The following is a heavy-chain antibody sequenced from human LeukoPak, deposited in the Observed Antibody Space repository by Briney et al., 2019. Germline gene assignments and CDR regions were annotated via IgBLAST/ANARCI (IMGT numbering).Heavy chain of an antibody. J-gene: IGHJ3*02. CDR2: ISGSGGTT. D-gene: IGHD3-22*01. Sequence: GGSLRLSCAASGFTFSSYAMNWVRQAPGKGLEWVSVISGSGGTTYYADSVKGRFTISRDYSKNTLYLQMNTLRAEDTAVYYCAREGYYYDSRDGDAFDIWGQGTMVTVSS. V-gene: IGHV3-23*01. CDR3: AREGYYYDSRDGDAFDI. CDR1: GFTFSSYA.